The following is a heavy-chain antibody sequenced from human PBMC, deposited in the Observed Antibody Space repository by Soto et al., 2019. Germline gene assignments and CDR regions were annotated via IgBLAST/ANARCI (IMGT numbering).Heavy chain of an antibody. D-gene: IGHD3-3*01. J-gene: IGHJ6*03. Sequence: PGGSLRLSCAASGFTFSNYVMSWVRQAPGKGLEWVSSISGSGDNTYYADSVKGRFTISRDNAKNSLYLQMNSLRAEDTAVYYCARVGPQYYDFWSGLYASNYYYYMDVWGKGTTVTVSS. V-gene: IGHV3-23*01. CDR1: GFTFSNYV. CDR3: ARVGPQYYDFWSGLYASNYYYYMDV. CDR2: ISGSGDNT.